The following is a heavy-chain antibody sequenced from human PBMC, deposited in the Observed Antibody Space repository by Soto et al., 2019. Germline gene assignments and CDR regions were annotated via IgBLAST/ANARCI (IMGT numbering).Heavy chain of an antibody. Sequence: PSVAVSCKASGYTFTSYCSSWAQPATGQGLEWMGWISAYNGNTNYAQKLQGRVTMTTDTSTSTAYMELRSLRSDDTAVYYCARDGMDDFWSGYYYMDVWGKGTTVTVSS. CDR2: ISAYNGNT. V-gene: IGHV1-18*01. D-gene: IGHD3-3*01. CDR3: ARDGMDDFWSGYYYMDV. CDR1: GYTFTSYC. J-gene: IGHJ6*03.